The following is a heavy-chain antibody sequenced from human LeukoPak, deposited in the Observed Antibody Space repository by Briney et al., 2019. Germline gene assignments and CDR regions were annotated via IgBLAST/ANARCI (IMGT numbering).Heavy chain of an antibody. CDR1: GFTFSGYS. CDR2: ISSSSSTI. D-gene: IGHD6-19*01. J-gene: IGHJ4*02. CDR3: ARASSGWSFDY. V-gene: IGHV3-48*01. Sequence: PGGSLRLSCAASGFTFSGYSMNWVRQAPGKGLEWVSYISSSSSTIYYADSVKGRFTISRDNAKNSLYLQMNSLRAEDTAVYYCARASSGWSFDYWGQGTLVTVSS.